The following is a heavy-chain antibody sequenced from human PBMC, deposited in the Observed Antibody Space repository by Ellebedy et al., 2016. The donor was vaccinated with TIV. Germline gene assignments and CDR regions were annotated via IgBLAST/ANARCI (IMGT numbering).Heavy chain of an antibody. CDR3: ATDGSYGDYLSPAHASVM. CDR2: INQDSTKT. CDR1: GFSFRSYW. Sequence: GESLKISCAASGFSFRSYWVTWVRQAPGKGLEWVANINQDSTKTFYVDSVEGRFTISRDNAKNSLFLQMNSLGVEDTAIYYCATDGSYGDYLSPAHASVMWGQGTLVSVSS. D-gene: IGHD4-17*01. V-gene: IGHV3-7*01. J-gene: IGHJ3*02.